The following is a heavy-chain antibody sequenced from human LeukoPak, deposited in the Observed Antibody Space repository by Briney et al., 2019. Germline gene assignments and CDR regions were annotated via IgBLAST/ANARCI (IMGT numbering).Heavy chain of an antibody. Sequence: AGGSLRLSCAASGFTFDDYPMHCVRQAPGKGLEWVSLISEDGVKTYYADSVRGRFTISRDNSDNSLYLQMNSLRTEDTALYYCAKEIDTLGTNAFDIWGQGTMVTVSS. J-gene: IGHJ3*02. D-gene: IGHD2-15*01. CDR1: GFTFDDYP. V-gene: IGHV3-43*02. CDR3: AKEIDTLGTNAFDI. CDR2: ISEDGVKT.